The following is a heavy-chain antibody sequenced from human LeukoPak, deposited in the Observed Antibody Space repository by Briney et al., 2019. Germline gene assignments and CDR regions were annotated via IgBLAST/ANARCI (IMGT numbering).Heavy chain of an antibody. J-gene: IGHJ1*01. Sequence: SGTLSLTCAVYGGSFSGYYWSWIRQPPGKGLEWIGEINHSGSTNYNPSLMSRVTISVDTSKNQFSLKLSSVTAADTAVYYCARGGYGDYVAEYFQHWGQGTLVTVSS. CDR2: INHSGST. CDR3: ARGGYGDYVAEYFQH. D-gene: IGHD4-17*01. CDR1: GGSFSGYY. V-gene: IGHV4-34*01.